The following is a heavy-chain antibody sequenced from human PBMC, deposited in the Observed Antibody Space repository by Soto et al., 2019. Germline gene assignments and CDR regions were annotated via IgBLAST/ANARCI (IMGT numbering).Heavy chain of an antibody. V-gene: IGHV3-7*01. J-gene: IGHJ4*02. CDR3: ARESEDLTSNFDY. CDR2: IKQDGSEK. CDR1: GFTFSSYW. Sequence: GGSLRLSCAASGFTFSSYWMSWVRQAPGKGLEWVANIKQDGSEKYYVDSVKGRFTISRDNAKNSLYLQMNSLRAEDTALYYCARESEDLTSNFDYWGQGTLVTVSS.